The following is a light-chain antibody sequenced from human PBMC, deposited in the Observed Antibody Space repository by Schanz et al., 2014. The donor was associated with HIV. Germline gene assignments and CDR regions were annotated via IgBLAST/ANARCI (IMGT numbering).Light chain of an antibody. CDR2: RNN. Sequence: QSVLTQPPSASGPPGQRVTISCSGSSSNIGSNYVYWYQQLPGTAPKLLIYRNNQRPSGVPDRFSGSKSGTSASLAISGLQSEDEADYYCAAWDDSLNGPVFGGGTKVTVL. V-gene: IGLV1-47*01. CDR1: SSNIGSNY. CDR3: AAWDDSLNGPV. J-gene: IGLJ2*01.